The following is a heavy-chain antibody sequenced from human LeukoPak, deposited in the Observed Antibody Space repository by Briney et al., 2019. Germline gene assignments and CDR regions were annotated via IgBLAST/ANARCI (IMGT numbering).Heavy chain of an antibody. D-gene: IGHD6-13*01. J-gene: IGHJ6*04. CDR1: GGTLSSYA. CDR3: ARAPGGYSSSWGNLYYYYYGMDV. V-gene: IGHV1-69*13. CDR2: IIPIFGTA. Sequence: GASVKVSCKASGGTLSSYAISWVRQAPGQGLEWMGGIIPIFGTANYAQKFQGRVTITADESTSTAYMELSSLRSEDTAVYYCARAPGGYSSSWGNLYYYYYGMDVWGKGTTVTVSS.